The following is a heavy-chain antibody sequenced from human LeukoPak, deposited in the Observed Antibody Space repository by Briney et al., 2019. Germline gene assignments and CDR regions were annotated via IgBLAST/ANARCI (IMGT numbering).Heavy chain of an antibody. D-gene: IGHD6-19*01. V-gene: IGHV3-23*01. J-gene: IGHJ4*02. CDR2: ISGSGGST. CDR1: GFTFSSYA. CDR3: AKELAAVAGLVGNYFDY. Sequence: GGSLRLSCAASGFTFSSYAMSWVRQAPGKGLEWVSAISGSGGSTYYADSVKGRFTISRDNSKNTLYLQMNSLRAEDTAVYYCAKELAAVAGLVGNYFDYWGQGTLVTVSS.